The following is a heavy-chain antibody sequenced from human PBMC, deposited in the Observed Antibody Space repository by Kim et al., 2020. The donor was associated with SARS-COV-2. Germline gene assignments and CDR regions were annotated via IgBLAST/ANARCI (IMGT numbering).Heavy chain of an antibody. D-gene: IGHD3-10*01. Sequence: ASVKVSCKASGYTFTGYYMHWVRQAPGQGLGWMGWINPNSGGTNYAQKFQGWVTMTRDTSISTAYMELSRLRSDDTAVYYCARVRADMVRGVIAIYYFDYWGQGTLVTVSS. V-gene: IGHV1-2*04. CDR3: ARVRADMVRGVIAIYYFDY. J-gene: IGHJ4*02. CDR2: INPNSGGT. CDR1: GYTFTGYY.